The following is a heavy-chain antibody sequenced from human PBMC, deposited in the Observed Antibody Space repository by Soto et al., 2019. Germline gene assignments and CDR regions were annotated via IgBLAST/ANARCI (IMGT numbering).Heavy chain of an antibody. CDR3: ARAPSRYYYDSSDVMDY. Sequence: GSLRLSCAASGVTFSSFSFNWVRQSPGKGLEWVSFILSNGGSIYYADSVKGRFTISRDNSKNTLYLQMNSLRAEDTAVYYCARAPSRYYYDSSDVMDYWGQGTLVTVSS. D-gene: IGHD3-22*01. J-gene: IGHJ4*02. CDR2: ILSNGGSI. V-gene: IGHV3-21*01. CDR1: GVTFSSFS.